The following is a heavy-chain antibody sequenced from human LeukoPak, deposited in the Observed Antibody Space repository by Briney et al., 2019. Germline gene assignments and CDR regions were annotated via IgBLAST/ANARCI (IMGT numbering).Heavy chain of an antibody. V-gene: IGHV4-34*01. CDR2: GSESGGT. Sequence: SETLSLTCAVYGGSLNGHYWSWIRQPPGKGLEWIGEGSESGGTKFNPSLKSRVTISADTSKNQFSLRLNSVTAADTAVYYCAKNGQSGFSFDPWGQGTLVTVSS. CDR3: AKNGQSGFSFDP. CDR1: GGSLNGHY. J-gene: IGHJ5*02. D-gene: IGHD3-3*01.